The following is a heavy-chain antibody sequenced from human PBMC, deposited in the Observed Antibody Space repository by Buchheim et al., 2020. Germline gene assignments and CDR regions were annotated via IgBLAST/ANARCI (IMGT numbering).Heavy chain of an antibody. V-gene: IGHV3-30*18. CDR2: MSYDGRNI. Sequence: QVQLVESGGGVVQPGRSLRLSCAASGFIFSTYGMHWVRQAPGKGLEWVSVMSYDGRNIYYADSVKGRFTISRDNSKNTLYLQLNSLRAGDSAVYYCAKEVADDYYYYGMDVWGQGTT. J-gene: IGHJ6*02. CDR3: AKEVADDYYYYGMDV. CDR1: GFIFSTYG. D-gene: IGHD6-19*01.